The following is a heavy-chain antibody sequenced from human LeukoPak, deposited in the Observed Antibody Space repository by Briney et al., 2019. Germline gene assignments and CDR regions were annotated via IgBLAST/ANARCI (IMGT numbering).Heavy chain of an antibody. Sequence: SETLSLTCTVSGGSISSYYWSWIRQPPGKGLEWIGYIYYSGSTNYNPSLKSRVTISVDTSKNQFSLKLSSVTAADTAVYYCARARRRLSYIAAAGTDYYYYMDVWGKGTTVTISS. CDR1: GGSISSYY. CDR2: IYYSGST. J-gene: IGHJ6*03. CDR3: ARARRRLSYIAAAGTDYYYYMDV. V-gene: IGHV4-59*01. D-gene: IGHD6-13*01.